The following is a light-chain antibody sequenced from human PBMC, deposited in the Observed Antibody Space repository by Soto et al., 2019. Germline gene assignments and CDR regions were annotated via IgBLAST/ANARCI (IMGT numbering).Light chain of an antibody. Sequence: IVMTQSPLYLPVTPGEPASISCRSSQSLLSSNGFTYFHWYVQKPGKSPQVLSYLGSNRVSGVPDRFSGTVLGTDFTMKISRVESEDVGIYYCMQALQSPYTFGQGTKLDIK. CDR3: MQALQSPYT. CDR1: QSLLSSNGFTY. V-gene: IGKV2-28*01. CDR2: LGS. J-gene: IGKJ2*01.